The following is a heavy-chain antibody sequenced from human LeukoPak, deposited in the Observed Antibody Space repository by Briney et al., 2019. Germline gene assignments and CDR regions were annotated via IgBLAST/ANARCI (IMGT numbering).Heavy chain of an antibody. CDR1: GFTFSSYW. CDR2: IKQDGSEK. J-gene: IGHJ4*02. Sequence: GGSLRLSCAASGFTFSSYWMRWVRQAPGKGLEWVANIKQDGSEKYYVDSVKGRFTISRDNAKNSLYLQMNSLRAEDTAVYYCARGPAGEYFDYWGQGTLVTVSS. V-gene: IGHV3-7*01. D-gene: IGHD7-27*01. CDR3: ARGPAGEYFDY.